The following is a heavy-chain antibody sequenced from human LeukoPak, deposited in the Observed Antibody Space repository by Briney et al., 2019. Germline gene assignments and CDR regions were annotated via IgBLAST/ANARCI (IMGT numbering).Heavy chain of an antibody. CDR1: GGSISTYY. V-gene: IGHV4-39*07. D-gene: IGHD1-1*01. J-gene: IGHJ4*02. Sequence: TSETLSLTCTVSGGSISTYYWAWIRRPPGKGLEWIATIHYSGSTFYNPSLESRVTISLDTSRNQFYLKVNSVSAADTAVYYCAAETTHFDYWGLGTLVTVSS. CDR3: AAETTHFDY. CDR2: IHYSGST.